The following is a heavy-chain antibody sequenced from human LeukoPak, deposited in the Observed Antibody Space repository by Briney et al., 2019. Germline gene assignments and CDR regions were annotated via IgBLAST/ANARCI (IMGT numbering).Heavy chain of an antibody. CDR2: IRSKAYGGTT. J-gene: IGHJ4*02. CDR3: TRSYDFWSGPTTFDY. D-gene: IGHD3-3*01. Sequence: GGSLRLSCTASGFTFGDYAMSWVRQAPGKGLEWVGFIRSKAYGGTTEYAASVKGRFTISRDDSKSIAYLQMNSLKTEDTAVYYCTRSYDFWSGPTTFDYWGQGTLVTVSS. V-gene: IGHV3-49*04. CDR1: GFTFGDYA.